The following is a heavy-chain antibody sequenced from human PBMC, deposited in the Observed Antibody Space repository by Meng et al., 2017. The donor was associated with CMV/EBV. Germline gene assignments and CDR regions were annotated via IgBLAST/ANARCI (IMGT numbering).Heavy chain of an antibody. D-gene: IGHD3-3*02. CDR1: AGSISSYY. J-gene: IGHJ4*02. CDR3: ARDAGTFLAYRGYFDY. Sequence: SETLSLTCTVSAGSISSYYWTWIRQPPGKGLEWVGYIYYNGNTNYNPSLKSRVTISVDTSKNQFSLKMSYVTAADTAVYYCARDAGTFLAYRGYFDYWGQGTLVTVSS. CDR2: IYYNGNT. V-gene: IGHV4-59*01.